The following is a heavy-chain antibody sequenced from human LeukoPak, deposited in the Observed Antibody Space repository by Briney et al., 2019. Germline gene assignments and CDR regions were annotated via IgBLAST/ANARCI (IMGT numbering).Heavy chain of an antibody. J-gene: IGHJ4*02. CDR3: AKDLKDDGMWEVDY. D-gene: IGHD1-26*01. CDR1: VYNSYASI. CDR2: KYGSGNRRT. Sequence: PLGPLRRSRVPSVYNSYASIVNQAPENPRIGAWWSGGKYGSGNRRTFYADSVQGRFTISRDDSRNVAYLQMNYVRVDDTATYYRAKDLKDDGMWEVDYWGPGTVVTVSS. V-gene: IGHV3-23*05.